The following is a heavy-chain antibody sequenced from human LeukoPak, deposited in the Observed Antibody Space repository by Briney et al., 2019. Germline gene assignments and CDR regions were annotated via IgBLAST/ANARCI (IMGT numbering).Heavy chain of an antibody. J-gene: IGHJ4*02. CDR2: INHSGST. D-gene: IGHD2-15*01. V-gene: IGHV4-34*01. CDR3: ARRISNYFDY. Sequence: SETLSLTCAVYGGSFSGYYWSWIRQPPGKGLEWIGEINHSGSTNYNPSLKSRVTISVDTSKNQFSLKLSSVTAADTAVYYCARRISNYFDYWGQGTLVTVSS. CDR1: GGSFSGYY.